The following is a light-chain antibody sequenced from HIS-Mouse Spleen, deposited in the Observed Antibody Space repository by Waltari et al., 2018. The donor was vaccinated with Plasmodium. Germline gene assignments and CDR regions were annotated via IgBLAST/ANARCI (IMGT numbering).Light chain of an antibody. CDR3: CSYAGSSTFV. V-gene: IGLV2-23*03. Sequence: QSALTQPASVSGSPGQSITIPCTGTSSDVGSYNLVSWYQQHPGKATKLMIYEGSQRQSAVSNRFAGSKSDNTASLTISGLQAEDEADYYSCSYAGSSTFVFGGGTKLTVL. J-gene: IGLJ3*02. CDR1: SSDVGSYNL. CDR2: EGS.